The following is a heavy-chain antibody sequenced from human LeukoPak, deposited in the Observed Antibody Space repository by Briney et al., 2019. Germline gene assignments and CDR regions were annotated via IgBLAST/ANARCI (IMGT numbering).Heavy chain of an antibody. CDR3: ARVDHYGDYVFDY. D-gene: IGHD4-17*01. V-gene: IGHV3-64*01. Sequence: PWGSLRLSCAASGFTFSSYAMHWVRQAPGKGLEYVSAISSNGGSTYYANSVKGRFTISRDNSKNTLYLQMGSLRAEDMAVYYCARVDHYGDYVFDYWGQGTLVTISS. J-gene: IGHJ4*02. CDR2: ISSNGGST. CDR1: GFTFSSYA.